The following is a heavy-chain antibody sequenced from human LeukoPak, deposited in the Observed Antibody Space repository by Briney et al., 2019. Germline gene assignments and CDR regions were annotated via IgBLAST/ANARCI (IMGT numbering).Heavy chain of an antibody. CDR2: IYWNDDK. J-gene: IGHJ5*02. V-gene: IGHV2-5*01. CDR3: AHRRGAVVVVAATMMPFDP. D-gene: IGHD2-15*01. Sequence: KESGPTLVKPTQTLTLTCSFSGFSLSTSGVGVGWIRQPPGKALEWLALIYWNDDKRYSPSLKSRLTITKDTSKNQVVLTMTNMDPVDTATYYCAHRRGAVVVVAATMMPFDPWGQGTLVTVSS. CDR1: GFSLSTSGVG.